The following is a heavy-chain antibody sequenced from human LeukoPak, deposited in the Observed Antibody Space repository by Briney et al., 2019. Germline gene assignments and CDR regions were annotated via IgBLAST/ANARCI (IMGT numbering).Heavy chain of an antibody. J-gene: IGHJ4*02. Sequence: PSETLSLTCTVSGYSISSGYYWGWIRQPPGKGLEWIGSIYHSGSTYYNPSLKSRVTISVDTSKNQFSLKLSSVTAADTAVYYCARAGGDGYNLWGQGTLVTVSS. CDR2: IYHSGST. D-gene: IGHD5-24*01. CDR3: ARAGGDGYNL. CDR1: GYSISSGYY. V-gene: IGHV4-38-2*02.